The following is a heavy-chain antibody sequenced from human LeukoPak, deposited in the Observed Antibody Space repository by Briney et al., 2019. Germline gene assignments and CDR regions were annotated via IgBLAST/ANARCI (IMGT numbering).Heavy chain of an antibody. CDR3: ARKDRGHYYYGSGSRGPRFDY. CDR1: GGSFSGYY. J-gene: IGHJ4*02. Sequence: SETLSLTCAVYGGSFSGYYWSWIRQPPGKGLEWIGEINHSGSTNYNPSLKSRVTISVDTSKNQFSLKLSSVTAADTAVYYCARKDRGHYYYGSGSRGPRFDYWGQGTLVTVSS. D-gene: IGHD3-10*01. V-gene: IGHV4-34*01. CDR2: INHSGST.